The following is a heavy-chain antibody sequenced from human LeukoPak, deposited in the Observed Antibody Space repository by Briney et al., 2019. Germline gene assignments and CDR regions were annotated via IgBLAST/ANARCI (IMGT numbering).Heavy chain of an antibody. V-gene: IGHV4-59*01. D-gene: IGHD5-18*01. Sequence: SETLSLTCTVSGGSISSYYWSWIRQPPGKGLEWIGYIYYSGSTNYNPSLKSRVTISVDTSKNQFSLKVSSVTAAETAVYYCAREGRYRYGYNEYHSYMDIWGKGTTVTVSS. CDR2: IYYSGST. CDR3: AREGRYRYGYNEYHSYMDI. J-gene: IGHJ6*03. CDR1: GGSISSYY.